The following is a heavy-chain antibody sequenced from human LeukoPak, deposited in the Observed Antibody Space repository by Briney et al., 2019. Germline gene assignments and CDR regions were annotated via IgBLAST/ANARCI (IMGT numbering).Heavy chain of an antibody. CDR2: IKQDGSEK. J-gene: IGHJ4*02. V-gene: IGHV3-7*01. CDR3: ARRQGSYFDTSGYYYG. D-gene: IGHD3-22*01. CDR1: GFTFSSYW. Sequence: GGSLRLSCAASGFTFSSYWMSWVRQAPGKGLEWVANIKQDGSEKYYVDSVKGRFTISRDNAKNSLYLQMNSLGAEDTAVYYCARRQGSYFDTSGYYYGWGQGTLVTVSS.